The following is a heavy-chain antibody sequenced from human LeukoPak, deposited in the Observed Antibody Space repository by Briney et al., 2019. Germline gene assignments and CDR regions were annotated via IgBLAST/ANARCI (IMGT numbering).Heavy chain of an antibody. V-gene: IGHV1-3*01. CDR3: ARGYCSSSSCYMDV. CDR2: IHAGNGNI. CDR1: GHTSTTYA. Sequence: ASVKVPCKASGHTSTTYAIHWVRQAPGQGLEWMGWIHAGNGNIKYSQKFQGRVTITGDTSASTAYMELSSLRSEDTAVYYCARGYCSSSSCYMDVWGQGTTVTISS. J-gene: IGHJ6*02. D-gene: IGHD2-2*01.